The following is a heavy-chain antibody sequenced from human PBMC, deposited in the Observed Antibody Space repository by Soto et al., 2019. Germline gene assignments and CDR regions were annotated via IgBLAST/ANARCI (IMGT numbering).Heavy chain of an antibody. D-gene: IGHD6-6*01. Sequence: GGSLRLSCAASGFIVSSNYLSWVRQAPGKGLEWVSVIYSDNSGTKTVYADSVKGRFTISRDDSKNILSLQMNSLRPEDTAVYYCARRIESSSSYGADYFDFWGQGTLVTVSS. CDR1: GFIVSSNY. V-gene: IGHV3-66*02. CDR3: ARRIESSSSYGADYFDF. J-gene: IGHJ4*02. CDR2: IYSDNSGTKT.